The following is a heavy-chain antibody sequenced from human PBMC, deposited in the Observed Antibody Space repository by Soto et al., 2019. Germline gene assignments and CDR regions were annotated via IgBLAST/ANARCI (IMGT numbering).Heavy chain of an antibody. V-gene: IGHV3-21*06. CDR1: GFTLTSYT. D-gene: IGHD6-13*01. Sequence: GGSLRLSCAASGFTLTSYTMNWVRQAPGKGLEWVSSISSSSDYIYYADSMKGRVTISRDNAKNSLFLDMNSLTGEDTAVYYCARARVYATGPLDFWGQGTLVTVSS. CDR3: ARARVYATGPLDF. J-gene: IGHJ4*02. CDR2: ISSSSDYI.